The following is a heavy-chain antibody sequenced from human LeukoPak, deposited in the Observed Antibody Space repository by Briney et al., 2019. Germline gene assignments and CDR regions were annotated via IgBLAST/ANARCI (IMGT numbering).Heavy chain of an antibody. V-gene: IGHV3-30*02. CDR2: ILDDGSNK. CDR3: ATWCIAATGISWLH. D-gene: IGHD6-13*01. CDR1: GFTFNRYS. Sequence: GGSLRLSCAVSGFTFNRYSMQWGRQAPGKGVEWVGVILDDGSNKYYADSVKGRLTIYREDSKNTFYLKLNSLRAEDTAVYYCATWCIAATGISWLHWGQGTLVTVSS. J-gene: IGHJ4*02.